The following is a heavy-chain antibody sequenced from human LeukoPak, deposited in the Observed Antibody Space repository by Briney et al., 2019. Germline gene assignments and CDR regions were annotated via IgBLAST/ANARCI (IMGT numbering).Heavy chain of an antibody. CDR2: IYSGGPT. CDR3: ARGWVVATGGFDM. CDR1: GFTVSLYY. Sequence: GGSLRLSCAASGFTVSLYYMTWVRQAPGKGLEWVSVIYSGGPTYYADSVKGRFTISRDNSKNTVYLQLNSLRGEDTAVYFCARGWVVATGGFDMWGQGTMVTVSS. V-gene: IGHV3-53*01. D-gene: IGHD2-8*02. J-gene: IGHJ3*02.